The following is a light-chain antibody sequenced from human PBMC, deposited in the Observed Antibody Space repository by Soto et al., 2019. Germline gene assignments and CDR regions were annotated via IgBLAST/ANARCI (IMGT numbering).Light chain of an antibody. CDR3: QQSYSSPYT. V-gene: IGKV1-39*01. CDR2: AAS. CDR1: QSISNY. J-gene: IGKJ2*01. Sequence: DIQMTQSPSSLSASVGDRVTITCQASQSISNYLNWYQQKPGKAPKVLISAASSLQSGVPSRFSGVGSGTDFTLTISGLRPDDFATYFCQQSYSSPYTFGQGSKLEIK.